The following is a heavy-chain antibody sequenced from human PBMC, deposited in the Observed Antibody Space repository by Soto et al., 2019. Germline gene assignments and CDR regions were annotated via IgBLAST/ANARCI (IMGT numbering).Heavy chain of an antibody. CDR3: AQGGLTMISQVDY. CDR1: GFTFDDYT. Sequence: EVQLVESGGVVVQPGGSLRLSCAASGFTFDDYTMHWVRQAPGKGLEWVSLISWDGGSTYYADSVKGRFTISRDNSKNSLYLQMNSLSTEDTALYYCAQGGLTMISQVDYWGQGTLVTVSS. J-gene: IGHJ4*02. V-gene: IGHV3-43*01. CDR2: ISWDGGST. D-gene: IGHD3-22*01.